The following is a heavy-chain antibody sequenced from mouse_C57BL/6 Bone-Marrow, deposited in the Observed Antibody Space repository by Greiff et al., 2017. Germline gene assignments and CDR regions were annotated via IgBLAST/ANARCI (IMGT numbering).Heavy chain of an antibody. CDR1: GYTFTDYY. D-gene: IGHD1-1*01. CDR2: INPNNGGT. Sequence: EVQLQQSGPELVKPGASVKISCTASGYTFTDYYMNWVKQSHGKSLEWIGDINPNNGGTSYNQKLKGKATLTVDKSSSTAYMELRSLTSEDSAVYDCARSVYYGSYYDYWGQGTTLTVSS. CDR3: ARSVYYGSYYDY. V-gene: IGHV1-26*01. J-gene: IGHJ2*01.